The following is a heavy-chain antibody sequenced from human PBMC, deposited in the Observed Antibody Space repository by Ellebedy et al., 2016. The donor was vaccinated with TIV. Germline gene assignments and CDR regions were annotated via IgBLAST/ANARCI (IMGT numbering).Heavy chain of an antibody. V-gene: IGHV4-39*01. CDR3: ARCGSGRYYNVPFDY. Sequence: SETLSLTXSVSGGSISSSNYYWGWIRQPPGKGLEWIGTIFYTGTTYYNPSLKSRVTISVDTSKNEFSLKLGSVTAADTAVYYCARCGSGRYYNVPFDYWGQGTLVTVSS. J-gene: IGHJ4*02. D-gene: IGHD3-10*01. CDR1: GGSISSSNYY. CDR2: IFYTGTT.